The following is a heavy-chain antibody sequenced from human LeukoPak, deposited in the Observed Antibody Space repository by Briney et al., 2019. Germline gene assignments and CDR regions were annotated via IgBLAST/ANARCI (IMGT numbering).Heavy chain of an antibody. CDR2: ISSSSRTI. CDR1: GFTFDDYV. V-gene: IGHV3-48*04. D-gene: IGHD6-19*01. J-gene: IGHJ4*02. CDR3: ARVGTSGWTSDY. Sequence: GGSLRLSCVASGFTFDDYVMHWVRQAPGKGLEWLSYISSSSRTISYADSLKGRFTVSRDNAKNSLDLQMNSLRVEDTAVYYCARVGTSGWTSDYWGQGTLVTVSS.